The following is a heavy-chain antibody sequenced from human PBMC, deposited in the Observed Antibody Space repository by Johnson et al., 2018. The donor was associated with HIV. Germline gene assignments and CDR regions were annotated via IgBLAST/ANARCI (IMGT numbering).Heavy chain of an antibody. D-gene: IGHD7-27*01. Sequence: VQLVESGGGVVRPGGSLRLSCAAFGFSIDDYAMSWVRQVPGKGLEWVSGINWNGGSTNYAASVKGRFVISRDNARNSLYLQMNGLSVEDTALYFCARDPTTQDSRLTGDFGAFEIWGQGTMVTVSS. CDR1: GFSIDDYA. V-gene: IGHV3-20*04. CDR3: ARDPTTQDSRLTGDFGAFEI. J-gene: IGHJ3*02. CDR2: INWNGGST.